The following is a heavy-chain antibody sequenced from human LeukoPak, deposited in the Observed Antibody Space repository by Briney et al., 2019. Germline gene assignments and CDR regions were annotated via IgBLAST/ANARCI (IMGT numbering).Heavy chain of an antibody. Sequence: SETLSLTCAVYGGSFSGYYWSWIRQPPGRGLEWIGEINHSGSTNYNPSLKSRVTISVDTSKNQFSLRLTSVTAADTAVYYCAREGEYYGSGSYCDYWGQGTLVTVSS. CDR3: AREGEYYGSGSYCDY. CDR1: GGSFSGYY. D-gene: IGHD3-10*01. V-gene: IGHV4-34*01. CDR2: INHSGST. J-gene: IGHJ4*02.